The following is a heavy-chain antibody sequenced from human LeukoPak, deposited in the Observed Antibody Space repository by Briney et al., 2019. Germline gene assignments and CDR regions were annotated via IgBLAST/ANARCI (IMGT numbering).Heavy chain of an antibody. Sequence: ASVKVSCKVSGYTLTELSMHWVRQAPGKGLEWMGGFDPEDGETIYAQKFQGRVTMTTDTSTSTAYMELRSLRSDDTAVYYCARDRPDTAMAYYYYYGMDVWGQGTTVTVSS. J-gene: IGHJ6*02. V-gene: IGHV1-24*01. CDR2: FDPEDGET. CDR3: ARDRPDTAMAYYYYYGMDV. CDR1: GYTLTELS. D-gene: IGHD5-18*01.